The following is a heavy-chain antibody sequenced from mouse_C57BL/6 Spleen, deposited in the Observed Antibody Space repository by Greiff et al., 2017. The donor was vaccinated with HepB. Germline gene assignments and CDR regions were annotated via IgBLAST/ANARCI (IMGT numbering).Heavy chain of an antibody. Sequence: VQLQESGAELVRPGASVTLSCKASGYTFTDYEMHWVKQTPVHGLEWIGAIDPETGGTAYNQKFKGKAILTADKSSSTAYMELRSLTSEDSAVYYCTKGTRVTTYDVWGTGTTVTVSA. J-gene: IGHJ1*03. CDR2: IDPETGGT. CDR3: TKGTRVTTYDV. CDR1: GYTFTDYE. D-gene: IGHD2-2*01. V-gene: IGHV1-15*01.